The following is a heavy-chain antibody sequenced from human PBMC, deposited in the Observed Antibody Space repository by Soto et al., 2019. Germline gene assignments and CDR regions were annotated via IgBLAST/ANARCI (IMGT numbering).Heavy chain of an antibody. CDR1: GFTFSSYA. V-gene: IGHV3-30-3*01. Sequence: QVQLVESGGGVVQPGRSLRLSCAASGFTFSSYAMHWVRQAPGKGLEWVAVISYDGSNKYYADSVKGRFTISRDNSKNTLYLQMNSLRAEDTAVYYCARPLXRDDYNWGYFDLWGRGTLVTVSS. D-gene: IGHD4-4*01. CDR2: ISYDGSNK. CDR3: ARPLXRDDYNWGYFDL. J-gene: IGHJ2*01.